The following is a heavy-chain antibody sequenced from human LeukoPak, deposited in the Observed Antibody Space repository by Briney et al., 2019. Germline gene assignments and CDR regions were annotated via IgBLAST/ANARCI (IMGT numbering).Heavy chain of an antibody. CDR1: GFTFSSYA. Sequence: GGSLRLSCAASGFTFSSYAMSWVRQAPGKGLEWVANIKQDGSEKGYVASVKGRFTISRDDAKRSLYPQMNSLRAEDTAVYYCAREGGEKRYFRFYYYGMDVWGQGTTVTVSS. D-gene: IGHD3-9*01. CDR3: AREGGEKRYFRFYYYGMDV. V-gene: IGHV3-7*01. CDR2: IKQDGSEK. J-gene: IGHJ6*02.